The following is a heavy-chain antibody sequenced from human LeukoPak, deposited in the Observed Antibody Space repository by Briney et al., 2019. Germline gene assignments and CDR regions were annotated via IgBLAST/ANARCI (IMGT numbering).Heavy chain of an antibody. V-gene: IGHV4-59*01. D-gene: IGHD2-2*01. CDR2: IYYSGST. CDR3: ARGIVVVPAAIRYYYMDV. Sequence: PSETLSLTCTVSGGSISSYYWSWIRQPPGKGLEWIGYIYYSGSTNYNPSLKSRVTISVDTSKNQFSLKLSSVTAADTAVYYCARGIVVVPAAIRYYYMDVWGKGTTVTVSS. J-gene: IGHJ6*03. CDR1: GGSISSYY.